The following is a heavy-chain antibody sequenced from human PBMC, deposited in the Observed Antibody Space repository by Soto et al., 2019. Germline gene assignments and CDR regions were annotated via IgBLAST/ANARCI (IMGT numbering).Heavy chain of an antibody. CDR1: GFPFGIYT. Sequence: SGGSLRLSCETSGFPFGIYTMNWVRQAPGKGLEWVSSISSSGTYIDYADSVEGRFAISRDDAKNSVFLEMISLRVDDTAVYYCAREGNYHEFWGKGTLVTVS. J-gene: IGHJ4*02. D-gene: IGHD3-10*01. CDR3: AREGNYHEF. V-gene: IGHV3-21*01. CDR2: ISSSGTYI.